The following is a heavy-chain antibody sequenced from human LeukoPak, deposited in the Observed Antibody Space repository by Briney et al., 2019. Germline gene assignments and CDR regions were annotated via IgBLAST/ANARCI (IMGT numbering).Heavy chain of an antibody. CDR3: AQGGIAAAGTFRFDP. V-gene: IGHV3-23*01. CDR2: ISGSGGST. CDR1: GFTFSSYA. D-gene: IGHD6-13*01. J-gene: IGHJ5*02. Sequence: GGSLKLSCAASGFTFSSYAMSGVRQAPGKGREWVSAISGSGGSTYYADSVKGRFTISRDNSKNTLYLQMNSLRAEDTAVYYCAQGGIAAAGTFRFDPWGQGTLVTVSS.